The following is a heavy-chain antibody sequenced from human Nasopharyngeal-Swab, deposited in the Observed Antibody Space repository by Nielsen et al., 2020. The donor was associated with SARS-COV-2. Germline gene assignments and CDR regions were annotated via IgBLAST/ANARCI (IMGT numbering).Heavy chain of an antibody. V-gene: IGHV4-59*08. CDR2: IYYSGST. J-gene: IGHJ6*03. CDR3: ARSVPAAMNYYYYYMDV. CDR1: GGSISSYY. D-gene: IGHD2-2*01. Sequence: SETLSLTCTVSGGSISSYYWSWIRQPPGKGLEWIGYIYYSGSTNYNPSLKSRVTISVDTSKNQFSLKLSSVTAADTAVYYCARSVPAAMNYYYYYMDVWGEGTTVTVSS.